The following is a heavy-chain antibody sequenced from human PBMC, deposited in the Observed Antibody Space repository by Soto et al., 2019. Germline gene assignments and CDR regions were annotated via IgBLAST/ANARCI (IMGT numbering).Heavy chain of an antibody. D-gene: IGHD2-15*01. Sequence: PGESLKISCKASGYSFARYWIGWVRQMPGKGLEWMGLIYPDDSDTRYSPSFQGQVTISADKSINTAYLQWSSLQASDTAMYFCAGQDIVTNPLRGVYFDIWGQGALVTVSS. CDR2: IYPDDSDT. V-gene: IGHV5-51*01. J-gene: IGHJ4*02. CDR1: GYSFARYW. CDR3: AGQDIVTNPLRGVYFDI.